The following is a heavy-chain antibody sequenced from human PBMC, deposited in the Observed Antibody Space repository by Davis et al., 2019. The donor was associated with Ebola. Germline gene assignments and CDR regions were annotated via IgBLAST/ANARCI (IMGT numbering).Heavy chain of an antibody. CDR2: ISGTGDST. D-gene: IGHD2-15*01. CDR3: AKQNSGSCYSHVNY. V-gene: IGHV3-23*01. J-gene: IGHJ4*02. CDR1: GFTFSSYS. Sequence: GESLKISCAASGFTFSSYSMNWVRQAPGEGLEWVSTISGTGDSTYYADSVKGRFTISRDNTKNTLYLQMNSLRAEDTAVYYCAKQNSGSCYSHVNYWGQGILVTVSS.